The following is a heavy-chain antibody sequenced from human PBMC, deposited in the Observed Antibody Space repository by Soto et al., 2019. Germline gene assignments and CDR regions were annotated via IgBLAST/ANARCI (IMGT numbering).Heavy chain of an antibody. J-gene: IGHJ6*02. CDR2: IDPSSGTT. V-gene: IGHV1-46*01. D-gene: IGHD2-15*01. CDR3: ARGAVVVPNGLIAGMDV. Sequence: ASVKVSCKPSGYSFSNFYVHWVRQAPGQGLEWMGIIDPSSGTTSYTQKFQERVTMTRDTSMSTVYMELSRLRSEDTAVYYCARGAVVVPNGLIAGMDVWGLGSTVTVSS. CDR1: GYSFSNFY.